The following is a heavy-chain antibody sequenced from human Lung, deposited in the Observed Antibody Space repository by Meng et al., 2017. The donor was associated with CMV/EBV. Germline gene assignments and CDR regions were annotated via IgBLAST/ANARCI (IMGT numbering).Heavy chain of an antibody. CDR2: IRYDGSNK. D-gene: IGHD3-3*01. J-gene: IGHJ4*02. V-gene: IGHV3-30*02. Sequence: GSLRLXCVVSGFSFSIYGMQWVRQAPGKGLEWVAFIRYDGSNKYYVDSVKGRFTISRDNSKNMLYLQMNRLRVADTAVYYCAKDDSAYFSFRSDCSTPPDYWGQGXLVTVSS. CDR1: GFSFSIYG. CDR3: AKDDSAYFSFRSDCSTPPDY.